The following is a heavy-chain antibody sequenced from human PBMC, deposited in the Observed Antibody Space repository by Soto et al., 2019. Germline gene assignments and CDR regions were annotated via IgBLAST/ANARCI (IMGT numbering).Heavy chain of an antibody. CDR2: VSYDGSNK. CDR1: GFTFSSYA. J-gene: IGHJ6*02. V-gene: IGHV3-30*09. Sequence: GGSLRLSCAASGFTFSSYAMDWVRQAPGKGLEWVAVVSYDGSNKYYADSVKGRFAISRDNSKNTLYLQMNSLRAEDTAVYYCARGGDYYDSSGYYPHDYYYYYGTAVWGQGTTVTVS. D-gene: IGHD3-22*01. CDR3: ARGGDYYDSSGYYPHDYYYYYGTAV.